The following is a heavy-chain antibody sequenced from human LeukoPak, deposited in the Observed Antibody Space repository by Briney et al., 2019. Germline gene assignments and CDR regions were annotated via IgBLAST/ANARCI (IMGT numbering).Heavy chain of an antibody. V-gene: IGHV4-39*07. CDR3: ARADSGSYYDGAFDI. Sequence: SETLSLTCTVSGVSISSSNSYWGWIRQPPGKGLEWIGSIYHSGSTYYNPSLKSRVTISVDTSKNQFSLKLSSVTAADTAVYYCARADSGSYYDGAFDIWGQGTMVTVSS. CDR2: IYHSGST. J-gene: IGHJ3*02. D-gene: IGHD1-26*01. CDR1: GVSISSSNSY.